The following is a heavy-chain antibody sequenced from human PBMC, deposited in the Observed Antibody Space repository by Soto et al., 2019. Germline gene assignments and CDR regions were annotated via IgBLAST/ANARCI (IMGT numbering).Heavy chain of an antibody. CDR1: GYTFTNYG. D-gene: IGHD1-1*01. V-gene: IGHV1-18*01. CDR3: ARGDGNYFDY. Sequence: QVQLVQSGAEVKKPGASVKVSCKASGYTFTNYGITWLRQAPGQGPEWMGWISAYNGHTKYAQNLQGRVTMTTETSTSTAYMELTSLRSDDTALYYCARGDGNYFDYWGQGNVVTVAS. J-gene: IGHJ4*02. CDR2: ISAYNGHT.